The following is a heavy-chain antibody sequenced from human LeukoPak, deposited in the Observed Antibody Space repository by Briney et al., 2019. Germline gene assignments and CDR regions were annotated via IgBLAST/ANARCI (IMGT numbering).Heavy chain of an antibody. CDR3: ARELSIAVAGTWYFDL. Sequence: SETLSLTCTVSGGSISSYYWSWIRPPAGKGLEWIGRIYTSGSTNYNPSLKSRVTMSVDTSKNQFSLKLSSVTAADTAVYYCARELSIAVAGTWYFDLWGRGTLVTVSS. D-gene: IGHD6-19*01. CDR1: GGSISSYY. CDR2: IYTSGST. V-gene: IGHV4-4*07. J-gene: IGHJ2*01.